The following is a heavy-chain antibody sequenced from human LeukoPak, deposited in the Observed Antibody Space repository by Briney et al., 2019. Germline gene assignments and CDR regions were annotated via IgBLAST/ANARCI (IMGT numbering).Heavy chain of an antibody. CDR1: GFTFSSYS. D-gene: IGHD5-18*01. CDR2: ISSSSSYI. J-gene: IGHJ4*02. V-gene: IGHV3-21*01. Sequence: SGGSLRLSCAASGFTFSSYSMNWVRHAPGKGLEWVSSISSSSSYIYYADSVKGRFTISRDNAKNSLYLQMNSLRAEDTAVYYCARGGTAMVYFDYWGQGTLVTVSS. CDR3: ARGGTAMVYFDY.